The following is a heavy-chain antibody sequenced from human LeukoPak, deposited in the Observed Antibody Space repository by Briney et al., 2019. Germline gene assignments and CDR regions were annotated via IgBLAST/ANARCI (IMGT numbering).Heavy chain of an antibody. CDR2: ISSSSNTI. CDR1: GFTFSSYS. Sequence: GGSLRLSSAASGFTFSSYSMNWVRQAPGKGLEWVSYISSSSNTIYYADSMKGRFTISRDNAKNSLYLQMNSLREEDTAVYYCARDGWRVAAAGTYYWGEGTLVTVSS. J-gene: IGHJ4*02. V-gene: IGHV3-48*02. CDR3: ARDGWRVAAAGTYY. D-gene: IGHD6-13*01.